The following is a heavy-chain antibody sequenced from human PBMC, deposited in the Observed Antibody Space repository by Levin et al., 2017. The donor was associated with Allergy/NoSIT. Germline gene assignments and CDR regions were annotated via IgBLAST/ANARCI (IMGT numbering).Heavy chain of an antibody. CDR1: GGSFSGYY. D-gene: IGHD1-26*01. J-gene: IGHJ4*02. CDR3: ARGQVGATLRGTRNGGTRTYYFDY. Sequence: SETLSLTCAVYGGSFSGYYWSWIRQPPGKGLEWIGEINHSGSTNYNPSLKSRVTISVDTSKNQFSLKLSSVTAADTAVYYCARGQVGATLRGTRNGGTRTYYFDYWGQGTLVTVSS. V-gene: IGHV4-34*01. CDR2: INHSGST.